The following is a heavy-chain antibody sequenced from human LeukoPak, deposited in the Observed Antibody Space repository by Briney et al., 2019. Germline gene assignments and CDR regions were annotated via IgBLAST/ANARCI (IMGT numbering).Heavy chain of an antibody. V-gene: IGHV3-23*01. Sequence: GGSLRLSCAASGFTFSSYAMSWVRQAPGKGLEWVSAISGSGGSTYYADSVEGRFTISRDNSKNTLYLQMNSLRAEDTAVYYCAKNALMFSSGWYYYYYMDVWGKGTTVTVSS. D-gene: IGHD6-19*01. CDR2: ISGSGGST. CDR3: AKNALMFSSGWYYYYYMDV. CDR1: GFTFSSYA. J-gene: IGHJ6*03.